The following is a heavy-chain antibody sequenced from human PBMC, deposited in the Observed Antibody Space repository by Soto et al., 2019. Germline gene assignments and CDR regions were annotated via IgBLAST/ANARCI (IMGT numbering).Heavy chain of an antibody. CDR2: INHSGSP. D-gene: IGHD3-3*01. Sequence: KTSETLSLTCGLSGSLPVGSLSTYFWTWIRQPPGKGLEWIGEINHSGSPNYSPSLRGRVTISLDTSKKQFSLNLSSVTAADTAVYFCXRARFSQWSQDYYGLDVWGQGTTVTVSS. CDR1: GSLPVGSLSTYF. V-gene: IGHV4-34*01. CDR3: XRARFSQWSQDYYGLDV. J-gene: IGHJ6*02.